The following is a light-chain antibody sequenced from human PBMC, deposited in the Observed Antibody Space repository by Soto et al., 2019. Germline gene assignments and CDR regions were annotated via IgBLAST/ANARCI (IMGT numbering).Light chain of an antibody. J-gene: IGKJ1*01. Sequence: EIVITESPGTLSVSPGERSTLSCRSSQSVVDTFLSWYQQKPGLAPRLLIYGVSNRATGIPDRFSGSGSGTDFILTISRLEPEDFALYYCGQFVSSPPRTFGQGTNVDIK. V-gene: IGKV3-20*01. CDR1: QSVVDTF. CDR3: GQFVSSPPRT. CDR2: GVS.